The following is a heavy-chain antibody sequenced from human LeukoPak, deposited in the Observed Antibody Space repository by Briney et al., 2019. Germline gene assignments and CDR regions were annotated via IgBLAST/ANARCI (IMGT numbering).Heavy chain of an antibody. J-gene: IGHJ4*02. Sequence: GGSLRLSCAASGFTVSSNFTSWVRQAPGKGLEWVSLIYSGGSTYYADSVKGRFTISRDNSKNTLYLQMNSLRAEDTAVYYCAREGSASYYFDYWGQGILVTVSS. D-gene: IGHD1-26*01. CDR2: IYSGGST. V-gene: IGHV3-53*01. CDR1: GFTVSSNF. CDR3: AREGSASYYFDY.